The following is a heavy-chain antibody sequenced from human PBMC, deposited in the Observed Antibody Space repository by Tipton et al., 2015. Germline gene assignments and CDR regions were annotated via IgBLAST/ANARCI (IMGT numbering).Heavy chain of an antibody. J-gene: IGHJ6*02. Sequence: GSLRLSCAASGFTFSSYSMHWVRQAPGKGLEWVSYTSSSSSTIYYADSVRGRFTISRDNDKNSLYLQMNSLRDEDTAVYYCARVAGIPLAALLYYYGMDVWGQGTTVTVSS. CDR1: GFTFSSYS. D-gene: IGHD6-19*01. V-gene: IGHV3-48*02. CDR2: TSSSSSTI. CDR3: ARVAGIPLAALLYYYGMDV.